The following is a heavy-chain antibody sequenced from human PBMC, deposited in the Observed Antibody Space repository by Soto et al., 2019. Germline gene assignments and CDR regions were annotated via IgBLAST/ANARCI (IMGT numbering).Heavy chain of an antibody. CDR3: AKDVKSEYYYYYGMDV. CDR2: ISYDGSNK. Sequence: GGSLRLSCAASGFTFSSYGMHWVRQAPGKGLEWVAVISYDGSNKYYADSVKGRFTISRDNSKNTLYLQMNSLRAEDTAVYYCAKDVKSEYYYYYGMDVWGQGTTVTVSS. J-gene: IGHJ6*02. CDR1: GFTFSSYG. V-gene: IGHV3-30*18.